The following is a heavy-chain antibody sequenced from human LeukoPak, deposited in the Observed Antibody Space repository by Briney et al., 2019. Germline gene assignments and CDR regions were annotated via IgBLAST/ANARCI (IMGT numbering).Heavy chain of an antibody. Sequence: GASVKVSCKASGYTFTSYAMHWVRQAPGQRLEWMGWINAGNGNTKYSQEFQGRVTITRDTSASTAYMELSSLRSEDMAVYYCARGRLYCSAGSCFVPNWFDPWGQGTLVTVSS. CDR3: ARGRLYCSAGSCFVPNWFDP. J-gene: IGHJ5*02. V-gene: IGHV1-3*03. D-gene: IGHD2-15*01. CDR1: GYTFTSYA. CDR2: INAGNGNT.